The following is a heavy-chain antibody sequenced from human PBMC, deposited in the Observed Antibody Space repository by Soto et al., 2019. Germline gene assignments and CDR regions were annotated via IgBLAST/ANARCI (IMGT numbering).Heavy chain of an antibody. CDR2: MKPDSGVT. CDR1: GYTFTTYD. Sequence: ASVKVSCKASGYTFTTYDINWVRQATGQGLEWMGWMKPDSGVTGYGQKFQGRVALTRDTSTSTAYMELSGLKSEDTAVYYCVALARWGQGTLVTVSS. V-gene: IGHV1-8*01. D-gene: IGHD6-6*01. CDR3: VALAR. J-gene: IGHJ4*02.